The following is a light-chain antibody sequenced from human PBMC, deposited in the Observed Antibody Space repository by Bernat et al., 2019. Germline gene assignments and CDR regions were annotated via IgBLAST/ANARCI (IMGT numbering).Light chain of an antibody. CDR2: EVN. J-gene: IGLJ2*01. Sequence: QSALTQPPSASGSPGQSVTISCTGTSSDVGDYNYVSWYQQHPGKAPRLMIYEVNKRPSGVPDRFSASKSGHTAYLTVFGLQAEDEADYYCISCSGSNYVVFGGGTKLTVL. CDR1: SSDVGDYNY. CDR3: ISCSGSNYVV. V-gene: IGLV2-8*01.